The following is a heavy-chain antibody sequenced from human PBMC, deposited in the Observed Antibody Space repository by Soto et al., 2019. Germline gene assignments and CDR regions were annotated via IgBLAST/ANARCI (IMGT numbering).Heavy chain of an antibody. Sequence: ASVKVSCKASGYTFTSYGISWVREAPGQGLEWMGWISAYNGNTNYAQKLQGRVTMTTDTSTSTAYMELRSLRSDDTAVYYCARDSPTGGARRREGYYYGMEVWGEGTKVTVSS. D-gene: IGHD2-8*02. CDR3: ARDSPTGGARRREGYYYGMEV. CDR1: GYTFTSYG. V-gene: IGHV1-18*01. CDR2: ISAYNGNT. J-gene: IGHJ6*02.